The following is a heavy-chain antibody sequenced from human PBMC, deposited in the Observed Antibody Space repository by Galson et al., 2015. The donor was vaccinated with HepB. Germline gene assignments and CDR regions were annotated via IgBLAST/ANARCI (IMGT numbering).Heavy chain of an antibody. Sequence: SLRLSCAASGFTFENAWLNWVRQAPGKGLEWIGRIKRRIDGGTTDYAAPVKGRFIISRDDSKNTVYLQMSGLKTEDTAIYYCTTESVDDFLSGYYIGAFDFWGQGTMVTVSS. CDR3: TTESVDDFLSGYYIGAFDF. J-gene: IGHJ3*01. CDR2: IKRRIDGGTT. D-gene: IGHD3-3*01. V-gene: IGHV3-15*01. CDR1: GFTFENAW.